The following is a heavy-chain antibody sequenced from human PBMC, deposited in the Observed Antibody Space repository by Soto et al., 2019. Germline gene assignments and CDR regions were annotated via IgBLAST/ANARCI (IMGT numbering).Heavy chain of an antibody. J-gene: IGHJ3*02. CDR1: GFTFSSYA. D-gene: IGHD2-2*01. Sequence: EPQLLESGGGLGHPGGSLRLSCAASGFTFSSYAMSWVRQAPGKGLEWVAAISGSGVSTYYPDSVRGRSTISRDNSKKTVDLQMNSLRAEDTAVYYCAKFYCISTMCQAPAAKSTGGFGIWGQGTLVTVSS. CDR3: AKFYCISTMCQAPAAKSTGGFGI. V-gene: IGHV3-23*01. CDR2: ISGSGVST.